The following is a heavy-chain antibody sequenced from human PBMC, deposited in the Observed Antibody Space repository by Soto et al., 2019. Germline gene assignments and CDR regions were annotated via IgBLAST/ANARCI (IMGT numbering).Heavy chain of an antibody. CDR2: INAGNGNT. J-gene: IGHJ2*01. CDR1: GYTFTNYA. CDR3: ARGGSRYWYFDL. Sequence: QVQLVQSGAEVKKPGASVKVSCKASGYTFTNYAMHWVRQAPGQRLEWMGWINAGNGNTTYSQKFQGRVTITRDTSASTAYIELSSLRSEDTAVYYCARGGSRYWYFDLWGRGTLVTFSS. D-gene: IGHD1-26*01. V-gene: IGHV1-3*01.